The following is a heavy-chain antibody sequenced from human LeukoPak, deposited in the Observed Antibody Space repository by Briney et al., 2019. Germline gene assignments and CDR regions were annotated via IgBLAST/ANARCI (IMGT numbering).Heavy chain of an antibody. Sequence: ASVKVSCKASGYTFTSYYMHWVRQAPGQGLEWMGIINPSGGSTSYAQKFQGRVTMTRDTSTSTVYMELSSLRSEDTAVYYCARDGSRCSSTSCYVRLNWFDPWGQGTLVTVSS. CDR2: INPSGGST. D-gene: IGHD2-2*01. CDR3: ARDGSRCSSTSCYVRLNWFDP. CDR1: GYTFTSYY. J-gene: IGHJ5*02. V-gene: IGHV1-46*01.